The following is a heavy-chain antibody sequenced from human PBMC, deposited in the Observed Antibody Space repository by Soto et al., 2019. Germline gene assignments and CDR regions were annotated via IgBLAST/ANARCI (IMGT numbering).Heavy chain of an antibody. J-gene: IGHJ6*02. CDR3: APLSVSLSGPYGIHV. CDR2: MFYSGLT. D-gene: IGHD2-15*01. CDR1: GYSVSSSDYY. V-gene: IGHV4-39*01. Sequence: PSETLSLTCSVSGYSVSSSDYYWAWIRQPPGKGLEWIGSMFYSGLTYYNPSLKSPVTLSVDTSKNQFSARLNSVTAADTAVYYCAPLSVSLSGPYGIHVWGQGTTVTVSS.